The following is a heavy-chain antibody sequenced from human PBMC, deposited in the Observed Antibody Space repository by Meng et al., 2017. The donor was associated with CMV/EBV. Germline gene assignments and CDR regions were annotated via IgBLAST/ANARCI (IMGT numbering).Heavy chain of an antibody. CDR1: GFSFDNYA. D-gene: IGHD3-22*01. CDR3: ARDGDYYDSVNFDY. V-gene: IGHV3-21*01. CDR2: ISSSSSYI. Sequence: GESLKISCVGSGFSFDNYAMSWVRQAPGKGLEWVSSISSSSSYIYYADSVKGRFTISRDNAKNSLYLQMNSLRAEDTAVYYCARDGDYYDSVNFDYWGQGTLVTVSS. J-gene: IGHJ4*02.